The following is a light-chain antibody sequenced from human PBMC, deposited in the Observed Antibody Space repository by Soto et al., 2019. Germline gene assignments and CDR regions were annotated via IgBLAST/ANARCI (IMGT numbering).Light chain of an antibody. J-gene: IGKJ1*01. V-gene: IGKV1-5*01. Sequence: DIQLTQSPSTLSASVGDRVAITCRASQSISGWLALYQQKPGKATKLLVYDAYNLHSGVPVRFSGTRTGTEFTLTITSLKPDDFATDYCQQYERNPHWTFGQGTKVDIK. CDR1: QSISGW. CDR2: DAY. CDR3: QQYERNPHWT.